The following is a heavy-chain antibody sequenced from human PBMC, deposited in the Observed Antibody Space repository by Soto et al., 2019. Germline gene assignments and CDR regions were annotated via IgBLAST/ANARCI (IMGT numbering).Heavy chain of an antibody. J-gene: IGHJ6*02. D-gene: IGHD3-3*01. CDR2: INSDGSST. V-gene: IGHV3-74*01. CDR3: ASEPWSRTEYYYGMDV. Sequence: GGSLRLSCAASGFTFSSYWMHWVRQAPGKGLVWVSRINSDGSSTSYADSVKGRFTISRDNAKNTLYLQMNSLRAEDTAVYYCASEPWSRTEYYYGMDVWGQGTTVTVSS. CDR1: GFTFSSYW.